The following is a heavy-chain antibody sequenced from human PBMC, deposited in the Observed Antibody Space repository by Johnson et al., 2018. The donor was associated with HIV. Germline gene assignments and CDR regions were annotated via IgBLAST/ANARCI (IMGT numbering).Heavy chain of an antibody. CDR3: ARDSTPWGDDYVDYAFDI. CDR2: ISSSGSTI. CDR1: GFTFNNAW. Sequence: QEQLVESGGGLVQPGGSLKLSCAASGFTFNNAWMTWVRQAPGKGLEWVSFISSSGSTIYYADSVKGRFTISRDNAKNSLFLQMNSLRAEDTAVYYCARDSTPWGDDYVDYAFDIWGQGTLVTVSS. V-gene: IGHV3-11*04. D-gene: IGHD4/OR15-4a*01. J-gene: IGHJ3*02.